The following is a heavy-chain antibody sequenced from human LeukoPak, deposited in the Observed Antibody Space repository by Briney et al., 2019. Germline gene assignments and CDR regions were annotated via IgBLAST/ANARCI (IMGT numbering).Heavy chain of an antibody. Sequence: SETLSLTCTVSGGSMSSISYHWGWIRQPPGKGLEWIGSMYYSGSTYYNPSLKSRVTISVDTSKNQFSLKLSSVTAADTAVYYCARHVTLTGIPLRQPNWFDPWGQGTLVTVSS. CDR2: MYYSGST. CDR1: GGSMSSISYH. V-gene: IGHV4-39*01. CDR3: ARHVTLTGIPLRQPNWFDP. D-gene: IGHD6-13*01. J-gene: IGHJ5*02.